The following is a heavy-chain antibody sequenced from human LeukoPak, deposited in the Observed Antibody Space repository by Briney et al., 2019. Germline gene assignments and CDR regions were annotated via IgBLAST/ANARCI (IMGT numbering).Heavy chain of an antibody. CDR3: AKTNYYGSGSQIDY. Sequence: GGSLRLSCAASGFTFSSYAMHWVRQAPGKGLEWVAVISYDGSNKYYADSVKGRFTISRDNSKNTLYLQMNSLRAEDTAVYYCAKTNYYGSGSQIDYWGQGTLVTVSS. CDR1: GFTFSSYA. J-gene: IGHJ4*02. V-gene: IGHV3-30*18. D-gene: IGHD3-10*01. CDR2: ISYDGSNK.